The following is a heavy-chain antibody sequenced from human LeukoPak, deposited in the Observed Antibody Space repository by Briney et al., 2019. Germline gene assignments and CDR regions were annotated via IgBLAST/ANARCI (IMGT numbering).Heavy chain of an antibody. V-gene: IGHV4-59*01. CDR3: ARLYYYDSSEGMDV. CDR2: IYYSGST. Sequence: SETLSLTCTVSGGSISSYYWSWIRQPPGKGLEWIGYIYYSGSTNYNPSLKSRVTISVDTSKNQFSLKLSSVTAADTAVYYCARLYYYDSSEGMDVWGQGTTVTVSS. J-gene: IGHJ6*02. D-gene: IGHD3-22*01. CDR1: GGSISSYY.